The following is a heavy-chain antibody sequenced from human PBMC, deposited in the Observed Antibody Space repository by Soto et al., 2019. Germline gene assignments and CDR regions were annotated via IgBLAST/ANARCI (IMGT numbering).Heavy chain of an antibody. CDR2: ISGSSSTR. J-gene: IGHJ4*02. CDR1: GFTYIAYS. V-gene: IGHV3-48*01. D-gene: IGHD3-10*01. CDR3: ALSFYGSGTSFDY. Sequence: SLILSCAASGFTYIAYSMNWGRQAPGKGLEWVSYISGSSSTRYYADSVKGRFIISRDNAKNSLYLQMSSLRVEDTALFYCALSFYGSGTSFDYWGQGTLVTVSS.